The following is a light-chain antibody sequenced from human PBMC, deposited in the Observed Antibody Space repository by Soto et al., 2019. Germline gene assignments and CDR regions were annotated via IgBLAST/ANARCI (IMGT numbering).Light chain of an antibody. Sequence: QSALTQPASVSGSPGQSITISCTRTSSDVGSYNLVSWYQQHPGKAPKLMIYEVSKRPSGVSNRFSGSKSGNTASLTISGLQAEDEADYYCCSYARSSTVVFGGGTKLTVL. CDR2: EVS. CDR1: SSDVGSYNL. CDR3: CSYARSSTVV. J-gene: IGLJ2*01. V-gene: IGLV2-23*02.